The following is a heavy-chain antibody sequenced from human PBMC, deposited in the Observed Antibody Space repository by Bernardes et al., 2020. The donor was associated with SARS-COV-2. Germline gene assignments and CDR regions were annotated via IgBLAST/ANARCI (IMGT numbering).Heavy chain of an antibody. CDR1: GFTFSGNA. D-gene: IGHD6-19*01. V-gene: IGHV3-23*01. J-gene: IGHJ2*01. Sequence: GGSLILSCAASGFTFSGNAMSWVRQAPGQGLEWVSSISASGGSIYYADSVKGRFTMSRDKAKNTMSLQMNSLRVEDTAVYYCGKRAVSGNNWYFDLWGRGTLVTVSS. CDR2: ISASGGSI. CDR3: GKRAVSGNNWYFDL.